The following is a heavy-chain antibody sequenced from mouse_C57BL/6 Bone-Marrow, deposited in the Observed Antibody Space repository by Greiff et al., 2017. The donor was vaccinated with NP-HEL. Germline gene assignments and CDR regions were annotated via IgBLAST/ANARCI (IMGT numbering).Heavy chain of an antibody. V-gene: IGHV1-55*01. CDR2: IYPGSGST. Sequence: QVQLQQPGAELVKPGASVKMSCKASGYTFTSYWITWVKQKPGQGLEWIGDIYPGSGSTNYNEKFKSKATLTVDTSSSTAYMQLSSLTSEDSAVYYCAREWAQATSAYWGKGTLVTVSA. CDR1: GYTFTSYW. J-gene: IGHJ3*01. D-gene: IGHD3-2*02. CDR3: AREWAQATSAY.